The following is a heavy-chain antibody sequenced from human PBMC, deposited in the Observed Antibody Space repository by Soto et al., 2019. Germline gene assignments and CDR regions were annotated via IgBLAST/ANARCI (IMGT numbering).Heavy chain of an antibody. V-gene: IGHV3-7*01. CDR3: AKEPRYYYDSSGYQYYFDY. CDR2: IKQDGSEK. Sequence: GGSLRLSCAASGFTFSSYWMSWVRQAPGKGLEWVANIKQDGSEKYYVDSVKGRFTISRDNAKSSLYLQMNSLRAEDTAVYYCAKEPRYYYDSSGYQYYFDYWGQGTLVTVSS. CDR1: GFTFSSYW. J-gene: IGHJ4*02. D-gene: IGHD3-22*01.